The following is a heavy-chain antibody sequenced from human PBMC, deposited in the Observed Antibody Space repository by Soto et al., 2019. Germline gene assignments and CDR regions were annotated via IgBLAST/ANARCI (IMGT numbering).Heavy chain of an antibody. V-gene: IGHV1-2*02. CDR3: AKDLTRQLAYWLDP. D-gene: IGHD6-6*01. CDR2: INAHSGGT. Sequence: ASVKVSCKASGFSFTGYYIQWLRQAPGQGLEWMGWINAHSGGTEYAQKFQGRVTLTRDTSIATAYLTLTSLTSDDTALYYCAKDLTRQLAYWLDPWGQGTHVTVS. J-gene: IGHJ5*02. CDR1: GFSFTGYY.